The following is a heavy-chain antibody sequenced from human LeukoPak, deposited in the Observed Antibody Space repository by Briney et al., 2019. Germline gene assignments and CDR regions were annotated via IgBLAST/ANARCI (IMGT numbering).Heavy chain of an antibody. CDR2: ISSSSSTI. J-gene: IGHJ4*02. V-gene: IGHV3-48*01. Sequence: HPGGSLRLSCAASGFTFSSYSMNWVRQAPGKGLEWVSYISSSSSTIYYADSVKGRFTISRDNAKNSLYLQMNSLRAEDTAVYYCARRGLDTAYWGQGTLVTVSS. D-gene: IGHD5-18*01. CDR1: GFTFSSYS. CDR3: ARRGLDTAY.